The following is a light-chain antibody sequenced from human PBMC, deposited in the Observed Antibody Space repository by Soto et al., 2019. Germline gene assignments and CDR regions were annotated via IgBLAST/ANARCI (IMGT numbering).Light chain of an antibody. CDR3: QQGYSTPIT. CDR1: QSISSY. J-gene: IGKJ5*01. Sequence: DIQMTQSPSSLSASLGDRVAITCRASQSISSYLNWYQQKPGKAPKVLIYAASNLQSGVPSRFSGSGSGTDFALTISSLQPEDSATYYCQQGYSTPITFGQGTRLEIK. CDR2: AAS. V-gene: IGKV1-39*01.